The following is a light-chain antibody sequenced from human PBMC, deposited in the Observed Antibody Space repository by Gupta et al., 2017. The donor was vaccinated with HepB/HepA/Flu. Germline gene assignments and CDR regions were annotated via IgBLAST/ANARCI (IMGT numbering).Light chain of an antibody. CDR1: QSVSSY. CDR3: QQRSNWPPLWT. CDR2: DAS. J-gene: IGKJ1*01. Sequence: EIVLSQSPATLSLSPGERATLSCRASQSVSSYLAGYQQKPGQAPRLLIYDASNRATGIPARVSGSGSGTDCTLTISSLEPEDFAVYYGQQRSNWPPLWTFGQGTKVEIK. V-gene: IGKV3-11*01.